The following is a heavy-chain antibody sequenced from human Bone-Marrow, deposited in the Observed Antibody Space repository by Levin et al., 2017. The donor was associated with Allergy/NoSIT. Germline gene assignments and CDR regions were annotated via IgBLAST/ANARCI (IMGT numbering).Heavy chain of an antibody. D-gene: IGHD1-1*01. Sequence: GESLKISCKASGYTFSTYWIGWVRQMPGKGLEWVGVIHPGDSDIRYGPSFQGQVTISVDKSISTVYLQWSNLKASDTAMYYCARDGKGTDYWGQGTLVTVSS. CDR1: GYTFSTYW. CDR3: ARDGKGTDY. V-gene: IGHV5-51*01. CDR2: IHPGDSDI. J-gene: IGHJ4*02.